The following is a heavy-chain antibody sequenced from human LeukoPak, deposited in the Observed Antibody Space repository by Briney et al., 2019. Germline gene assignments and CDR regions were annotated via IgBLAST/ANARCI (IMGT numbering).Heavy chain of an antibody. CDR1: GFTFSSYG. J-gene: IGHJ4*02. CDR2: ISYDGSNK. Sequence: GRSLRLSCAASGFTFSSYGMHWVRQAPDKGLEWVAVISYDGSNKYYADSVKGRFTISRDNSKNTLYLQMNSLRAEDTAVYYCAKDGSKSSWYSVALSLDYWGQGTLVTVSS. V-gene: IGHV3-30*18. D-gene: IGHD6-13*01. CDR3: AKDGSKSSWYSVALSLDY.